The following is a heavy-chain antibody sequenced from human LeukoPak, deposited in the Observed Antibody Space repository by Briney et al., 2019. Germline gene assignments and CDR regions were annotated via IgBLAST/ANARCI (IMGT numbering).Heavy chain of an antibody. Sequence: PGGSLRLSCAGSGITFSSYWMHWVRQAPGKGLVWVSRINSDGRSTNYADSVKGRFTISRDNSKNTLYLQMNSLRAEDTAVYYCAKDQASMIVVVIAFDYWGQGTLVTVSS. CDR2: INSDGRST. CDR3: AKDQASMIVVVIAFDY. D-gene: IGHD3-22*01. CDR1: GITFSSYW. V-gene: IGHV3-74*01. J-gene: IGHJ4*02.